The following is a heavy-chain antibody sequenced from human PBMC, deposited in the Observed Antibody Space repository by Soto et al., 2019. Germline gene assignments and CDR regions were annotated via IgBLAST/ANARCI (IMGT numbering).Heavy chain of an antibody. J-gene: IGHJ6*02. D-gene: IGHD1-26*01. CDR1: GGTFSSYA. V-gene: IGHV1-69*06. CDR3: ARAAEGIVGATGDSYYGMDV. Sequence: QVQLVQSGAEVKKPGSSVKVSCKASGGTFSSYAISWVRQAPGQGLEWMGGIIPIFGTANYAQKFQGRVTITADKSTSTAYMELSSLRSEDTAVYYCARAAEGIVGATGDSYYGMDVWGQGTTVTVSS. CDR2: IIPIFGTA.